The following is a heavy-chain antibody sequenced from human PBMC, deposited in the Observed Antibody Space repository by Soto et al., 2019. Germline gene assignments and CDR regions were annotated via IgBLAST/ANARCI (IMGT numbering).Heavy chain of an antibody. V-gene: IGHV1-69*13. CDR3: AATGGHYFGLDV. Sequence: SVKVSCKASGYTFTSYAINWVRQAPGQGLEWMGWIIPIFGTANYAQKFQGRVTITADESTSTAYLEVRSLTSDDSGTYFCAATGGHYFGLDVWGQGTTVTVSS. J-gene: IGHJ6*02. CDR2: IIPIFGTA. D-gene: IGHD2-8*02. CDR1: GYTFTSYA.